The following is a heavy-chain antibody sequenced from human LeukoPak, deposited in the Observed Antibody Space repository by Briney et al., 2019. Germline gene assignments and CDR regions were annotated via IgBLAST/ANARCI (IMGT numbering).Heavy chain of an antibody. D-gene: IGHD3-9*01. J-gene: IGHJ4*02. CDR2: IYSGGST. Sequence: GGSLRLSCAASGFTVSSNYMSWVRQAPGKGLEWVSVIYSGGSTYYADSVKGRFTISRDNSKNTLYLQMNSLRAEDTAVYYCARENYDILTGYPGTLFGYWGQGTLVTVSS. CDR1: GFTVSSNY. CDR3: ARENYDILTGYPGTLFGY. V-gene: IGHV3-53*01.